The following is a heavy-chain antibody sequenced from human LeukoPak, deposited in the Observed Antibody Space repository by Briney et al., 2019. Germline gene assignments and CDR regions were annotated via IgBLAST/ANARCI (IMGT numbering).Heavy chain of an antibody. D-gene: IGHD3-22*01. Sequence: GGSLRLSCAASGFTFGDYYMSWIRQAPGKGLEWVSYISSSGSTIYYADSVKGRFTISRDNAKNSLYLQMNSLRAEDTAVYYCARDFGDSSGYWLYYYYGVDVWGQGTTVTVSS. CDR2: ISSSGSTI. J-gene: IGHJ6*02. CDR3: ARDFGDSSGYWLYYYYGVDV. CDR1: GFTFGDYY. V-gene: IGHV3-11*01.